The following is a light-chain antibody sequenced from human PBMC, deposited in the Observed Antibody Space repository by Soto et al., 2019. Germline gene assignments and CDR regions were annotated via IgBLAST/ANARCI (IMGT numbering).Light chain of an antibody. CDR3: QQYNSYPWT. J-gene: IGKJ1*01. CDR1: QSISSW. Sequence: DIQMTQSPSTLSASVGDRVTITCRASQSISSWLAWYQQKPGKAPKLLIYKASSLESGVPSRFSGSGSGTEFTLTISSLQPDAFASYYCQQYNSYPWTFGQGTKLEIK. V-gene: IGKV1-5*03. CDR2: KAS.